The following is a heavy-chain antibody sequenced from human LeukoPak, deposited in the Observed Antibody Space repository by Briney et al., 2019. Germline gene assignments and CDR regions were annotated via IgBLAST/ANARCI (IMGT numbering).Heavy chain of an antibody. Sequence: GGSLRLSCAASGFTFSSYWMSWVRQAPGKGLEWVANIKQDGSEKYYVDCVKGRFTISRENAKNSLYLQLNSLRAEDTAVYYCARDADSGSYLLDYWGQGTLVTVSS. CDR3: ARDADSGSYLLDY. J-gene: IGHJ4*02. D-gene: IGHD1-26*01. CDR1: GFTFSSYW. CDR2: IKQDGSEK. V-gene: IGHV3-7*01.